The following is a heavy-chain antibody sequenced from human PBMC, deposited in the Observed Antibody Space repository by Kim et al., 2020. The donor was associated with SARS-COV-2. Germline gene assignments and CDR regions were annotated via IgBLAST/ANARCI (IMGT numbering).Heavy chain of an antibody. J-gene: IGHJ4*02. V-gene: IGHV3-30-3*01. CDR3: ASPTSSSGWYLFDY. D-gene: IGHD6-19*01. CDR1: GFTFSSYA. CDR2: ISYDGSNK. Sequence: GGSLRLSCAASGFTFSSYAMHWVRQAPGKGLEWVAVISYDGSNKYYADSVKGRFTISRDNSKNTLYLQMNSLRAEDTAVYYCASPTSSSGWYLFDYWGQGTLVTVSS.